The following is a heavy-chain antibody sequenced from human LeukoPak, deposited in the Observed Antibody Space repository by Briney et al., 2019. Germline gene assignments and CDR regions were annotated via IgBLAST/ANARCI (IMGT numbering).Heavy chain of an antibody. D-gene: IGHD2-15*01. CDR3: ANDRGYCSGGSCYYLDF. J-gene: IGHJ4*02. V-gene: IGHV3-30*18. CDR2: ISYDGSNK. Sequence: GGSLRLSCAASGFTFSSYAMSWVRQAPGKGLEWVAVISYDGSNKHYADSVKGRFTVSRDNSKNTLYLQMDSLRAEDTAVYYCANDRGYCSGGSCYYLDFWGQGTLVTVSS. CDR1: GFTFSSYA.